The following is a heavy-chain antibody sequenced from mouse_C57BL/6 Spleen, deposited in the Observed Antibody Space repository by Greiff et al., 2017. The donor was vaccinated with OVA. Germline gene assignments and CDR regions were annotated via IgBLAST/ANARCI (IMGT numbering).Heavy chain of an antibody. V-gene: IGHV5-16*01. Sequence: EVMVVESEGGLVQPGSSMKLSCTASGFTFSDYYMAWVRQVPEKGLEWVATINYDGSSTYYLHSLKSRFIISRDNAKNILYLQMSSLKSEDTATYYCARGGDYDDLYAMGDWGKGTSVT. J-gene: IGHJ4*01. D-gene: IGHD2-4*01. CDR2: INYDGSST. CDR1: GFTFSDYY. CDR3: ARGGDYDDLYAMGD.